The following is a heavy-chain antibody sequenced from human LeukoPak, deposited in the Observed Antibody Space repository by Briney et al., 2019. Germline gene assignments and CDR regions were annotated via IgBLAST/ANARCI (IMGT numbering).Heavy chain of an antibody. CDR2: MNPNSGST. V-gene: IGHV1-8*03. D-gene: IGHD5-12*01. J-gene: IGHJ4*02. CDR1: GYTFTSYD. CDR3: ARGQSTGYPYYFEY. Sequence: AASVKVSCKASGYTFTSYDINWVRQATGQGLEWMGWMNPNSGSTGYAQKFQGRVTITRNTSISTAYMELSGLRSEDTAVYYCARGQSTGYPYYFEYWGQGTLVTVSS.